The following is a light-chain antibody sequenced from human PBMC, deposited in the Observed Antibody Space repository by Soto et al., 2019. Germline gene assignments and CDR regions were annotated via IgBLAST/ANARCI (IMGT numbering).Light chain of an antibody. CDR2: GAS. V-gene: IGKV3-20*01. CDR3: QQYGSSPT. J-gene: IGKJ4*01. CDR1: QSVSSSY. Sequence: EIVLTQSPGTLSLSPGERATLSCRASQSVSSSYLAWYQQKPGQAPRLLIYGASSRATGIPDRFSGSGSGTDIPLNISRQELEDFAVYYCQQYGSSPTFGGETKVEIK.